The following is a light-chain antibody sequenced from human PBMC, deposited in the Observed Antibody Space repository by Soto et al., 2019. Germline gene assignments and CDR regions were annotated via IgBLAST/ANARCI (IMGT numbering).Light chain of an antibody. CDR3: AAWDDSLNGPV. CDR1: SSNIGRNI. V-gene: IGLV1-44*01. J-gene: IGLJ3*02. CDR2: SNN. Sequence: QSVLTQPPSASGTPGQRVTISCSGSSSNIGRNIVNWYQQLPGTAPKLLIYSNNQRPSGVPDRFSGSKSGTSASLAISGLQSEDEADYYCAAWDDSLNGPVFGGGTKLTVL.